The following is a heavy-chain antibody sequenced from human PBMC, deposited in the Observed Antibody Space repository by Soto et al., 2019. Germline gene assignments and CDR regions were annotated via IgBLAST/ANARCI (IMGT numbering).Heavy chain of an antibody. Sequence: SVKVSCKASGGTFSSYAISWVRQAPGQGLEWMGGIIPIFGTANYAQKFQGRVTITADESTSTAYMELSSLRAGDTVVYYCASSLGDWNSFDPWGQGTLVAVSS. J-gene: IGHJ5*02. V-gene: IGHV1-69*13. D-gene: IGHD1-1*01. CDR3: ASSLGDWNSFDP. CDR2: IIPIFGTA. CDR1: GGTFSSYA.